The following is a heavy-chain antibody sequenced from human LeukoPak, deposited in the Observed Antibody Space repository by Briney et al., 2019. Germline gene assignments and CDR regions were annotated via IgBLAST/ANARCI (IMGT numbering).Heavy chain of an antibody. D-gene: IGHD1-26*01. Sequence: GGSLRLSCAASGFTFDDYAMHWVRQAPGKGLEWASLISGDGGSTYYADSVKGRFTISRDNSKNSLYLQMNSLRTEDTALYYCAKDRPRGSYYGDGMDVWGQGTTVTVSS. V-gene: IGHV3-43*02. J-gene: IGHJ6*02. CDR2: ISGDGGST. CDR3: AKDRPRGSYYGDGMDV. CDR1: GFTFDDYA.